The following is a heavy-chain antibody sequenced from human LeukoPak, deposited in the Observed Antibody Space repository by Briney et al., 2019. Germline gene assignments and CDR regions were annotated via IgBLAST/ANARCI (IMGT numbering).Heavy chain of an antibody. J-gene: IGHJ4*02. V-gene: IGHV4-4*07. D-gene: IGHD3-22*01. CDR2: IYTSGST. CDR1: GGSISSYY. Sequence: SETLSLTCTVSGGSISSYYWSWIRRPAGKGLEWIGRIYTSGSTNYNPSLKSRVTMSVDTSKNQFSLKLSSVTAADTAVYYCARDSYSSGYSTIDYWGQGTLVTVSS. CDR3: ARDSYSSGYSTIDY.